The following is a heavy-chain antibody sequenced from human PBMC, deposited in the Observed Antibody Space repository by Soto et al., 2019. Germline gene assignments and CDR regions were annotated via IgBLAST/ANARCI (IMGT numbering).Heavy chain of an antibody. CDR2: ISYDGSNK. Sequence: GGSMRLSCAASGFTFSSYAMHWVRQAPGKGLEWVAVISYDGSNKYYADSVKGRFTISRDNSKNTLYLQMNSLRAEDTAVYYCARPSYYGDYAVYYYYGMDVWGQGTTVTVSS. J-gene: IGHJ6*02. CDR3: ARPSYYGDYAVYYYYGMDV. D-gene: IGHD4-17*01. CDR1: GFTFSSYA. V-gene: IGHV3-30-3*01.